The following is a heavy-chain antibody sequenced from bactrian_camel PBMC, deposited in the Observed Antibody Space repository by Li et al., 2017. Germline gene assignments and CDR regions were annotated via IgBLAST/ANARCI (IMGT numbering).Heavy chain of an antibody. CDR1: GDTSSSNC. D-gene: IGHD6*01. CDR3: MAERFSGLNVFMEYGGSW. V-gene: IGHV3-3*01. J-gene: IGHJ4*01. Sequence: HVQLVESGGGSVQPGGSLTVSCVVSGDTSSSNCMAWFRQAPGKKREGVAAIRRSGGETWYAGSVKGRFTISHDKASNTVYLQMDNLQPEDTAMYQCMAERFSGLNVFMEYGGSWRGPGTQVTVS. CDR2: IRRSGGET.